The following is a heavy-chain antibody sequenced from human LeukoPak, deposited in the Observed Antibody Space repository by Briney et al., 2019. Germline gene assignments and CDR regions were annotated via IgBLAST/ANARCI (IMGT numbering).Heavy chain of an antibody. CDR3: AKRDDSGGNLVDL. CDR2: IYYSGST. CDR1: GGSIRSGSHY. V-gene: IGHV4-39*02. D-gene: IGHD3-22*01. J-gene: IGHJ4*02. Sequence: SETLSLTCTVSGGSIRSGSHYWAWIRQPPGKGLEWIGSIYYSGSTYYNPSLENRVTISIDTTKNHFSLKLSSLSAADTSVYYCAKRDDSGGNLVDLWGQGTLVTVS.